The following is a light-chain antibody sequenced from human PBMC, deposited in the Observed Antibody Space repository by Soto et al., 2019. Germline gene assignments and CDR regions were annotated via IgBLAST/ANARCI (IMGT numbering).Light chain of an antibody. CDR1: QCFXSH. CDR3: QHRSNRPPGT. V-gene: IGKV3-11*01. J-gene: IGKJ1*01. CDR2: DAS. Sequence: IVLTQCAATLSLSPGERATLSCRASQCFXSHFDWYQQKPGQAPRLLSXDASNRATGIPARFTGSGSGTDFTLTITSLEPEDFAGYYCQHRSNRPPGTFGQGTKV.